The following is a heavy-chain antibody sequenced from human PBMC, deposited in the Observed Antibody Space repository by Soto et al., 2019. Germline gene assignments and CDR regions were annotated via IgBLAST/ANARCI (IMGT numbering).Heavy chain of an antibody. CDR3: ARGRRGIVATIHYYYYMDV. Sequence: ASVKVSCKASGYTFTSYGISWVRQAPGQGLEWMGWISAYNGNTNYAQKLQGRVTMTTDTSTSTAYMELRSLRSEDTAVFYCARGRRGIVATIHYYYYMDVWGKGTTVTVSS. D-gene: IGHD5-12*01. V-gene: IGHV1-18*01. CDR2: ISAYNGNT. CDR1: GYTFTSYG. J-gene: IGHJ6*03.